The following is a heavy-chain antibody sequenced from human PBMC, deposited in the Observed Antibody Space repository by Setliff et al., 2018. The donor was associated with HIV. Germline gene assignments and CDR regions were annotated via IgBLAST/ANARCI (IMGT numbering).Heavy chain of an antibody. CDR3: AKDLHYYDSSGADY. CDR1: GFTLGSDW. CDR2: IKEDGSEK. J-gene: IGHJ4*02. Sequence: PGGSLRLSCAASGFTLGSDWMSWVRQAPGKGPEWVASIKEDGSEKYYVDSLKGRFTISRDNAKNSLYLQMNSLRAEDTALYYCAKDLHYYDSSGADYWGQGTLVTVSS. D-gene: IGHD3-22*01. V-gene: IGHV3-7*03.